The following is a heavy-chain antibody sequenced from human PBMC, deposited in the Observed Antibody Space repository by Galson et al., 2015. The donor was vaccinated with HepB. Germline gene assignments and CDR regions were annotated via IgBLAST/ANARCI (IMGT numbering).Heavy chain of an antibody. CDR1: GYTFTGYY. V-gene: IGHV1-2*02. CDR3: ARDESYSSSSRRYYYYGMDV. D-gene: IGHD6-6*01. Sequence: SVKVSCKASGYTFTGYYMHWVRQAPGQGLEWMGWINPNSGGTNYAQKFQGRVTMTRDTSISTAYMELSRLRSDDTAVYYCARDESYSSSSRRYYYYGMDVWGQGTTVTVSS. J-gene: IGHJ6*02. CDR2: INPNSGGT.